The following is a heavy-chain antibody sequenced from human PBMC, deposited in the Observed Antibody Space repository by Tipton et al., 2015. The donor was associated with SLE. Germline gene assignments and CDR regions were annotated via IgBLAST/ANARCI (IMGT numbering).Heavy chain of an antibody. Sequence: SLRLSCAASGFTFSDYYMSWIRQAPGKGLEWVSYISSSGSTIYYADSVKGRFTISRDNAKNSLYLQMNSLRAEDTAVYYCARDRRHYYGSGSCDAFDIRGQGTMVTVSS. CDR1: GFTFSDYY. D-gene: IGHD3-10*01. J-gene: IGHJ3*02. CDR3: ARDRRHYYGSGSCDAFDI. CDR2: ISSSGSTI. V-gene: IGHV3-11*01.